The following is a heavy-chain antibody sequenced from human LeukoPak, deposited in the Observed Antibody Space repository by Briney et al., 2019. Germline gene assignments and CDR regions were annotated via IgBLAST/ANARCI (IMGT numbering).Heavy chain of an antibody. CDR1: GGSISTYY. D-gene: IGHD6-19*01. Sequence: SETLSLTCTVSGGSISTYYWNWIRQPPGKGLEWIGYIYHSGSTNYNPSLQSRVTISVDTSKNQFSLKLSSVTAADTAVYYCARVYSSGWYLDYWGQGTLVTVSS. CDR2: IYHSGST. V-gene: IGHV4-59*12. CDR3: ARVYSSGWYLDY. J-gene: IGHJ4*02.